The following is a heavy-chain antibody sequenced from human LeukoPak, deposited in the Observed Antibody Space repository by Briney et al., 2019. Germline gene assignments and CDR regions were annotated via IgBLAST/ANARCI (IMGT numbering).Heavy chain of an antibody. V-gene: IGHV4-30-4*08. D-gene: IGHD2-2*01. Sequence: SQTLSLTCTVSGGSISSGDYYWSWIRQPPGKGLEWIGYIYYSGSTYYNPSLKSRVTISVDTSKNQFSLKLSSVTAADTAVYYCARASRPAANFYYFDYWGQGTLVTVSS. CDR3: ARASRPAANFYYFDY. CDR1: GGSISSGDYY. CDR2: IYYSGST. J-gene: IGHJ4*02.